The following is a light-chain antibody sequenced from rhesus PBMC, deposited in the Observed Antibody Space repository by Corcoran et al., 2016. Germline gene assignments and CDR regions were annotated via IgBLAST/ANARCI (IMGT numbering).Light chain of an antibody. CDR2: AAA. V-gene: IGKV1-41*01. CDR1: QGISND. CDR3: QPFKNYLFT. J-gene: IGKJ3*01. Sequence: DIQMTQSPSFLSASVGARVTITCRASQGISNDLNWYQQKPGKVPKVLIYAAAMLESGVPSRFSGSGSGTYVSLTISSLQPEDFATYYCQPFKNYLFTFGPGTKLDIK.